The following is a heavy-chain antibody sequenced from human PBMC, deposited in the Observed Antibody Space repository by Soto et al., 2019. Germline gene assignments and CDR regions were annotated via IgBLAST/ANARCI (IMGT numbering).Heavy chain of an antibody. CDR2: ISSSSSTI. CDR3: ARDLGDYVMDY. V-gene: IGHV3-48*01. Sequence: EVQLVESGGGLVQPGGSLRLSCAASGFTFSSYSMNWVRQAPGKGLEWVSYISSSSSTIYYADSVKGRFTISRDNAKNSLYLPMNSLRAEDTAVYYCARDLGDYVMDYWGQGTLVTVSS. D-gene: IGHD4-17*01. J-gene: IGHJ4*02. CDR1: GFTFSSYS.